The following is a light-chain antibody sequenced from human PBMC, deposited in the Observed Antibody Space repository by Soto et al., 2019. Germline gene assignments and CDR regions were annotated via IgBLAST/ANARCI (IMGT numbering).Light chain of an antibody. Sequence: QSALTQPASVSGSPGQSITISCTGTSSDVGAYSYVSWYQQHPGKAPKLMIYDVNNRPSGVSNRFSASKSVNTASLTISGLQAEDEAGYYCSSYTTRSTLVFGGRTKLTVL. J-gene: IGLJ2*01. CDR2: DVN. CDR1: SSDVGAYSY. CDR3: SSYTTRSTLV. V-gene: IGLV2-14*01.